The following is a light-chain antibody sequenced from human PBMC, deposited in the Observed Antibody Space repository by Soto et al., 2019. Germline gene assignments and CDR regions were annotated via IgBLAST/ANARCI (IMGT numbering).Light chain of an antibody. Sequence: EIVMTQSPATLSVSPGERVTLSCRASQSVSNNLAWYQQKPGQAPRLLMYATSTRATGIPDRFSGSGSGTEFSLTISSLQSEDFAVYHCQQYDNKPPITFGQGTRLEIK. CDR2: ATS. J-gene: IGKJ5*01. CDR3: QQYDNKPPIT. CDR1: QSVSNN. V-gene: IGKV3-15*01.